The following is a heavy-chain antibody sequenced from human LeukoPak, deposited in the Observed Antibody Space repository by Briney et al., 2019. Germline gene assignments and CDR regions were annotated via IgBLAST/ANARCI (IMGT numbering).Heavy chain of an antibody. CDR2: INHSGST. V-gene: IGHV4-34*01. Sequence: SETLSLTCAVYGGSFSGYYWSWIRQPPGKGLEWIGEINHSGSTNYNPSLKSQVTISVDTSKNQFSLKLSSVTAADTAVYYCARNKIDFWSGYYKPSHFDYWGQGTLVTVSS. D-gene: IGHD3-3*01. CDR1: GGSFSGYY. CDR3: ARNKIDFWSGYYKPSHFDY. J-gene: IGHJ4*02.